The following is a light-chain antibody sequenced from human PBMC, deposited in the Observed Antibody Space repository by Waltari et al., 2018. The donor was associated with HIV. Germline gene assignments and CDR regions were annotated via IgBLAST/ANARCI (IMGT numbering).Light chain of an antibody. CDR1: QSISSW. CDR2: KAS. Sequence: DIQMTQSPSPLSASVGDRVTITCRASQSISSWLAWYQQKPGKAPKLLIYKASSLESGVPSRFSGSGSGTEFTLTISSLQPDDFATYYCQQYNSPFTFGPGTKVDIK. V-gene: IGKV1-5*03. J-gene: IGKJ3*01. CDR3: QQYNSPFT.